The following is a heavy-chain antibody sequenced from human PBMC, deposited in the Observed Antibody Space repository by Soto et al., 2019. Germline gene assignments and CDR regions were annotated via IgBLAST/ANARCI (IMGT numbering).Heavy chain of an antibody. CDR1: GYTFTSYG. Sequence: ASVKVSCKASGYTFTSYGISWVRQAPGQGLEWMGWISAYNGNTNYAQKLQGRVTMTTDTSTSTAYMELRSLRSDDTAVYYCARVSLQQLVPPEYYYYGMDVWGQGTTVTVSS. D-gene: IGHD6-6*01. J-gene: IGHJ6*02. V-gene: IGHV1-18*01. CDR3: ARVSLQQLVPPEYYYYGMDV. CDR2: ISAYNGNT.